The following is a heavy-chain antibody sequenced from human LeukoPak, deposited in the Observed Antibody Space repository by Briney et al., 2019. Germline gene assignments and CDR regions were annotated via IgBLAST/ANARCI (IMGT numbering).Heavy chain of an antibody. J-gene: IGHJ5*02. CDR3: ARHYSSTLLPHNWFDP. CDR1: GYTFTSYG. CDR2: ISAYNGNT. V-gene: IGHV1-18*01. D-gene: IGHD6-13*01. Sequence: ASVKVSCKASGYTFTSYGISWVRQAPGQGLEWMGWISAYNGNTNYAQKLQGRVTMTTDTSTSTAYMELRSLRSDDTAVYYCARHYSSTLLPHNWFDPWGQGTLVTVSS.